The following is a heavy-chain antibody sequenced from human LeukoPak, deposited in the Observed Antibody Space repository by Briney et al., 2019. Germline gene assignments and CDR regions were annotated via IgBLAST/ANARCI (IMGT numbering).Heavy chain of an antibody. D-gene: IGHD2-8*01. Sequence: SETLSLTCTVSGGSISSYYWSWRRQPPGKGLEWIGEINHSGSTNYNPSLKSRVTISVDTSKSQLSPRLSSVTAADTAVYYCARALGVHDAFDLWGQGTMVTVSS. CDR3: ARALGVHDAFDL. CDR1: GGSISSYY. J-gene: IGHJ3*01. CDR2: INHSGST. V-gene: IGHV4-34*01.